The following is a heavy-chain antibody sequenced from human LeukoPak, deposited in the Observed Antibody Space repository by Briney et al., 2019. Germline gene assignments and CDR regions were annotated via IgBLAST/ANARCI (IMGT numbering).Heavy chain of an antibody. D-gene: IGHD3-22*01. J-gene: IGHJ4*02. CDR3: AASLDHYDSGCYNVF. V-gene: IGHV3-9*01. Sequence: GGSLRLSCAASGFTFDDYAMHWVRQVPGKSLEWVSGIGWNSGIFGYADSVEGRFSISRDNAKNSLFLQMNSLRAEDTALYYCAASLDHYDSGCYNVFRGQGTLVTGFS. CDR2: IGWNSGIF. CDR1: GFTFDDYA.